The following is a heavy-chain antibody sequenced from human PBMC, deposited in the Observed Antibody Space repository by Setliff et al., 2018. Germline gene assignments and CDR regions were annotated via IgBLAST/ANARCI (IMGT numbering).Heavy chain of an antibody. CDR2: IWYDGSNK. CDR1: GFTFSSYG. Sequence: GGSLRLSCAASGFTFSSYGMHWVRQAPGKGLEWVAVIWYDGSNKYYADSVKGRFTISRDNSKNTLYLQMNSLRAEDTAVYYCARVSYCSSTSCDYYYYGMDVWGQGTTVTVSS. CDR3: ARVSYCSSTSCDYYYYGMDV. J-gene: IGHJ6*02. D-gene: IGHD2-2*01. V-gene: IGHV3-33*01.